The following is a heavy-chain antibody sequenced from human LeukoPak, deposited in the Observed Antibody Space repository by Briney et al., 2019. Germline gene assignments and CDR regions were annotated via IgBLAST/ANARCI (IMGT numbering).Heavy chain of an antibody. CDR3: AKDADTATIIYWYFDL. Sequence: PGGSLRLSCAASGFSFRNYGMHWVRQAPGMGLEWVAVISDDGRNKYYADSVRGRFTISRDNSKNMLYLQMNNLRPEDTAVYHCAKDADTATIIYWYFDLWGRGTLVTVSS. V-gene: IGHV3-30*18. D-gene: IGHD5-18*01. J-gene: IGHJ2*01. CDR1: GFSFRNYG. CDR2: ISDDGRNK.